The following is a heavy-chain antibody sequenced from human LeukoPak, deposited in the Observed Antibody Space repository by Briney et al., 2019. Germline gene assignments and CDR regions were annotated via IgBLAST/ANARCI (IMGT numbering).Heavy chain of an antibody. D-gene: IGHD3-3*01. CDR2: ISAYNGNT. V-gene: IGHV1-18*01. J-gene: IGHJ4*02. Sequence: ASVKVSCKASGYTFTSYGISWLRQAPGQGLEWMGWISAYNGNTDYAQKLQGRVTMTTDTSTSTAYMELRSLRSDDTAVYYCARVALTIFGVAHFDYWGQGTLVTVSS. CDR1: GYTFTSYG. CDR3: ARVALTIFGVAHFDY.